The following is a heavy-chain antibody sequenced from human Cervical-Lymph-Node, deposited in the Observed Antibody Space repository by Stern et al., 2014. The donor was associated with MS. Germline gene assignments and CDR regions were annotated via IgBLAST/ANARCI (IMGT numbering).Heavy chain of an antibody. CDR3: ARVKNIGYYDSNGYYAFDI. Sequence: QVQLQESGPGLVKPSETLSLTCTVSGGSISSYYWSWIRQPPGKGMEWIGYIYYSGSTNYNPSLKSRVTISVDTSKNQFSLKLSSVTAADTAVYYCARVKNIGYYDSNGYYAFDIWGQGTMVTVSS. V-gene: IGHV4-59*01. D-gene: IGHD3-22*01. J-gene: IGHJ3*02. CDR2: IYYSGST. CDR1: GGSISSYY.